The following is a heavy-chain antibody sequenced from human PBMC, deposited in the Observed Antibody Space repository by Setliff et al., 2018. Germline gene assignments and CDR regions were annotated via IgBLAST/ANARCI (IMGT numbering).Heavy chain of an antibody. Sequence: SETLSLTCAVSGYSISSGYYWGWIRQPPGKGLEWIGSIYHSGSTYYNPSLKSRVTISVDTSKNQFSLKLSSVTAADTAVYYCAREVVGAPSAFDIWGQGTMVTVSS. CDR2: IYHSGST. J-gene: IGHJ3*02. D-gene: IGHD1-26*01. V-gene: IGHV4-38-2*02. CDR1: GYSISSGYY. CDR3: AREVVGAPSAFDI.